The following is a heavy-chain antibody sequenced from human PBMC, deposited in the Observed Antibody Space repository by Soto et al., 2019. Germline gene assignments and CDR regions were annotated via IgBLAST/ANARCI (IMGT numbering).Heavy chain of an antibody. CDR3: AKDIGSSWSSYGMDV. CDR2: ISWNSGYI. V-gene: IGHV3-9*01. J-gene: IGHJ6*02. Sequence: EVQLVESGGGLVQPGRSLRLSCAASGFTFDDYGMHWVQQAPGKGLEWVSGISWNSGYIGYAESVKCRFTISRDNAKNSLHLQMNSLRAEDTALYYCAKDIGSSWSSYGMDVWGQGTTVTVSS. CDR1: GFTFDDYG. D-gene: IGHD6-13*01.